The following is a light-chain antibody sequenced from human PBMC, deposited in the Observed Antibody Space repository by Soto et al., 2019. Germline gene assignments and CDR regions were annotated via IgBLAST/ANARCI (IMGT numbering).Light chain of an antibody. CDR2: SAS. J-gene: IGKJ1*01. CDR3: QKYNSAPWT. V-gene: IGKV1-27*01. Sequence: DIPMTQSPSSLSASVGDRVTITCRASQGITNFLAWYQQKPGKVPKLLIYSASTLQSGVPPRFSGSGSGTDFTLTITSLQPEDVATYYCQKYNSAPWTFGQGTKVDVK. CDR1: QGITNF.